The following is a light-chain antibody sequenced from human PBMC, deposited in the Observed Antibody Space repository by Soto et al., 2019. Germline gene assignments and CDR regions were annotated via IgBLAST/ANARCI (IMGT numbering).Light chain of an antibody. CDR3: SSYTSSSTPLV. CDR1: SSDVGGYNY. CDR2: EVS. J-gene: IGLJ1*01. Sequence: QSVLTQPASVSGSPGQSITISCTGTSSDVGGYNYVSWYQQHPGKAPKLMIYEVSNRPSGVSNRFSGSKSGNTASLTISGVQAEDEADYYCSSYTSSSTPLVFGTGTKVTVL. V-gene: IGLV2-14*01.